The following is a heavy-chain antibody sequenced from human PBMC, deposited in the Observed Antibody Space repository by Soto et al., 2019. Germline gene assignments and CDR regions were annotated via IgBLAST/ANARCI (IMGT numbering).Heavy chain of an antibody. V-gene: IGHV3-21*01. CDR1: VFTFSSDR. D-gene: IGHD1-7*01. CDR2: ISSSGGFV. CDR3: ARDPPTGTTLDWSDS. J-gene: IGHJ5*01. Sequence: GGSLRLSCAASVFTFSSDRMDWVRQAPGKGLEWVASISSSGGFVNYADSVKGRFTISRDNAKNSLHLQMRSLKDEDTAVYYCARDPPTGTTLDWSDSWGQGTLVTVSS.